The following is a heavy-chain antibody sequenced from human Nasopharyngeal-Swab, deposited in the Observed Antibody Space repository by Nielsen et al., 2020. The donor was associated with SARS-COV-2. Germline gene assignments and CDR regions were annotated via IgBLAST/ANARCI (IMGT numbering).Heavy chain of an antibody. CDR2: IHHSGST. V-gene: IGHV4-34*01. CDR1: GGSFSGYY. CDR3: ARGPVRYDFWSGYYCGFDY. D-gene: IGHD3-3*01. Sequence: ESLRLSCAVYGGSFSGYYWSWIRQPPGKGLEWIGEIHHSGSTDYNPSLKSRVTISVDTSKNQFSLKLSSVTAADTAVFYCARGPVRYDFWSGYYCGFDYWGQGTLVTVSS. J-gene: IGHJ4*02.